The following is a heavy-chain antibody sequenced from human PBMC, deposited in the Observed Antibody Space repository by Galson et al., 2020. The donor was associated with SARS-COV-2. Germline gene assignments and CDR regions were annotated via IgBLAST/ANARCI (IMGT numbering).Heavy chain of an antibody. CDR1: GFTFRSHA. V-gene: IGHV3-23*01. CDR3: ARDLGELYGDYEGPYVN. Sequence: GGSLRLSCVASGFTFRSHAMTWVRQTPGKGLEWVSAVSGSGTSTYYADYVKGRFTISRDNSKNTVFLQMNSLTADDTGIYYCARDLGELYGDYEGPYVNWGQGTLVTVSS. CDR2: VSGSGTST. D-gene: IGHD4-17*01. J-gene: IGHJ4*02.